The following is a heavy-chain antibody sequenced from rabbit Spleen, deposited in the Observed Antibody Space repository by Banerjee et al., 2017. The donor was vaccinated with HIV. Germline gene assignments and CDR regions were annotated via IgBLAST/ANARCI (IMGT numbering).Heavy chain of an antibody. Sequence: QSLEESGGDLVKPGASLTLTCKASGFSLSNNYVMCWVRQAPGKGLEWVACAYAGSSGSTYSATWAKGRFTISKSSSTTVTLQMTSLTAADTATYFCARDTGSSFSSYGMDLWGQGTLVTVS. D-gene: IGHD8-1*01. CDR3: ARDTGSSFSSYGMDL. CDR1: GFSLSNNYV. V-gene: IGHV1S40*01. CDR2: AYAGSSGST. J-gene: IGHJ6*01.